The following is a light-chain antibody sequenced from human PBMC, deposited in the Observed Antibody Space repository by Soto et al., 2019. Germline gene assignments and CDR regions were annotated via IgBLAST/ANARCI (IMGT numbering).Light chain of an antibody. CDR2: DVS. V-gene: IGKV3-11*01. J-gene: IGKJ5*01. CDR3: QQCNNWPPIT. Sequence: EIVLTQSPATLSLSPGERATLSCRASQSVSKCLAWYQQTPGQAPRLLIYDVSSRAPGIPARFSGSGSGTDFTLTISSLEPEDFAVYYCQQCNNWPPITFGQGTRLEI. CDR1: QSVSKC.